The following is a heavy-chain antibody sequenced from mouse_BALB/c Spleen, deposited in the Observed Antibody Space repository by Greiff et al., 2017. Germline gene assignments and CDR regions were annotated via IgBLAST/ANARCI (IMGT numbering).Heavy chain of an antibody. D-gene: IGHD2-2*01. V-gene: IGHV2-9*02. CDR1: GFSLTSYC. Sequence: VMLVESGPGLVAPSQSLSITCTVSGFSLTSYCVHWVRQPPGKVLEWLGVIWAGGSTNYNSALMSRLGISKDNSKNKVFLKMNSLQTDDTAMYYWGRWLDYAMDYWGQGTSVTVSS. CDR2: IWAGGST. CDR3: GRWLDYAMDY. J-gene: IGHJ4*01.